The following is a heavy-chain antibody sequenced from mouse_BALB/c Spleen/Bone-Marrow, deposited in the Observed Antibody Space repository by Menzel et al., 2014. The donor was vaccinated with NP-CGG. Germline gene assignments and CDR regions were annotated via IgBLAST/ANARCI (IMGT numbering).Heavy chain of an antibody. CDR2: IDPANGNT. J-gene: IGHJ2*01. V-gene: IGHV14-3*02. Sequence: EAKLVESGAEIVKPGASVKSSCTTSGFNIEDSYIYWMKQRPEQGLEWIGRIDPANGNTKYDPKFQGKATITEDQPSAAPYLQLSSLTSEDTAVYYCARNYGTSLYHWGQGTTLTVPS. CDR3: ARNYGTSLYH. CDR1: GFNIEDSY. D-gene: IGHD1-1*01.